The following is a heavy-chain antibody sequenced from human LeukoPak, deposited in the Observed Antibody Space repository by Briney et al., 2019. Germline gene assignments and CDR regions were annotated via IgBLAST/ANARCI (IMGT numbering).Heavy chain of an antibody. CDR3: GRGLRIVVVQAAMPFLGY. V-gene: IGHV1-18*01. CDR2: ISAYNGNT. D-gene: IGHD2-2*01. Sequence: GSAVKVSCKASGYTFTSYGISWVRQAPGQGLEWMGWISAYNGNTNYAQKLQGRVTITTDTSTSTAYMELRILRSDDTAVYYCGRGLRIVVVQAAMPFLGYWGQGTLVTVSS. CDR1: GYTFTSYG. J-gene: IGHJ4*02.